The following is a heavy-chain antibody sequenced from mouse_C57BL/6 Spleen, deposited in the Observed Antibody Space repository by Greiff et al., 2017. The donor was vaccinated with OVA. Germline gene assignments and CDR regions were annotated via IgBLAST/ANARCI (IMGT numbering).Heavy chain of an antibody. CDR1: GYSITSGYY. V-gene: IGHV3-6*01. CDR3: ARRGSNYGYFDV. CDR2: ISYDGSN. J-gene: IGHJ1*03. Sequence: EVKLMESGPGLVKPSQSLSLTCSVTGYSITSGYYWNWIRQFPGNKLEWMGYISYDGSNNYNPSLKNRISITRDTSKNQFFLKLNSVTTEDTATYYCARRGSNYGYFDVWGTGTTVTVSS. D-gene: IGHD2-5*01.